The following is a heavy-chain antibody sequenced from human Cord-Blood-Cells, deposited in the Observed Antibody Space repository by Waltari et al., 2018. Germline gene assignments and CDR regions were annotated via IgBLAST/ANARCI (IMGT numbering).Heavy chain of an antibody. CDR3: ARVGTGRQPLDY. Sequence: QVQLVESGGGVVQPGRSLRLSCAASGFTFSSYAMHWVRQAPGKGLEGVSVISYDGSNKYYADSVKGRFTISRDNSKNTLYLQMNSLRAEDTAVYYCARVGTGRQPLDYWGQGTLVTVSS. CDR1: GFTFSSYA. V-gene: IGHV3-30-3*01. CDR2: ISYDGSNK. J-gene: IGHJ4*02. D-gene: IGHD7-27*01.